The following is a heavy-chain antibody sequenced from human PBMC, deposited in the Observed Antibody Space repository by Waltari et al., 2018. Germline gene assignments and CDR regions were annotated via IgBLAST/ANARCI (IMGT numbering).Heavy chain of an antibody. CDR1: GFTFSSYS. Sequence: EVQLVESGGGLVQPGGSLRLSCAASGFTFSSYSMNWVRQAPGKGLEWISYMRSSSDTIYSADSVKGRFTISRDNAKNSLYLQMNSLRVEDTAVYYCARGEYSLTYWGQGTLVTVPS. V-gene: IGHV3-48*04. J-gene: IGHJ4*02. D-gene: IGHD6-6*01. CDR2: MRSSSDTI. CDR3: ARGEYSLTY.